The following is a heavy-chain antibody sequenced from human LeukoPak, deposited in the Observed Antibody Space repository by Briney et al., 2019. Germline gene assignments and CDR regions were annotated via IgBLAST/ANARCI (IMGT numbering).Heavy chain of an antibody. CDR1: GVSISSSNSY. D-gene: IGHD2-2*01. Sequence: PSETLSLTCTVSGVSISSSNSYWGWIRQPPGKGLEWIGSIYYSGSTYYNPSLKSRVTISVDTSKNQFSLKLSSVTAADTAVYYCARGILKYCSSTSCPNYYYYYMDVWGKGTTVTISS. V-gene: IGHV4-39*07. J-gene: IGHJ6*03. CDR2: IYYSGST. CDR3: ARGILKYCSSTSCPNYYYYYMDV.